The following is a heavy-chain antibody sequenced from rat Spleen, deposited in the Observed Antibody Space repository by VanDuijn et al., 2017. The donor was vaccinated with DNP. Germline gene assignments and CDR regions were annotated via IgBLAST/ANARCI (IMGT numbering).Heavy chain of an antibody. Sequence: EVQLVESGGDLVQPGRSLKVSCVASGFTFNNYWMTWTRQVPGKGLEWVALITSSGGDSYYPDSVKGRFTISRENARSILYLQMDSLRSDDTATDYWARSGSCGGHWFAYWRKGTLFTVSA. CDR3: ARSGSCGGHWFAY. V-gene: IGHV5-31*01. J-gene: IGHJ3*01. CDR2: ITSSGGDS. CDR1: GFTFNNYW. D-gene: IGHD1-1*01.